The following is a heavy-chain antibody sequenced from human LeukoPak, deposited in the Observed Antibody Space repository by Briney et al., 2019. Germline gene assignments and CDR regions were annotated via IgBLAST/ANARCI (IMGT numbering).Heavy chain of an antibody. CDR3: AKSGYNRFDY. D-gene: IGHD5-24*01. J-gene: IGHJ4*02. Sequence: GGSLRLSCAASGFTFNSYAMSWVRQAPGKGLEWVSTISNSGGSTYYADSVKGRFTISRDDSENTLYLQMNSLIAEDTAVYYCAKSGYNRFDYWGQGTRVTVSS. CDR2: ISNSGGST. CDR1: GFTFNSYA. V-gene: IGHV3-23*01.